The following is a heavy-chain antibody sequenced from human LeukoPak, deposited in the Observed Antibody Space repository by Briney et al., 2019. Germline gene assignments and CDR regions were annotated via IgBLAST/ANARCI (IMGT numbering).Heavy chain of an antibody. CDR1: GGSFSGYY. Sequence: SETLSLTCAVYGGSFSGYYWSWIRQPAGKGLEWIGRIYTSGSTNYNPSLKSRVTISVDTSKNQFSLKLSSVTAADTAVYYCARGERGWFDPWGQGTLVTVSS. CDR2: IYTSGST. V-gene: IGHV4-59*10. D-gene: IGHD3-10*01. J-gene: IGHJ5*02. CDR3: ARGERGWFDP.